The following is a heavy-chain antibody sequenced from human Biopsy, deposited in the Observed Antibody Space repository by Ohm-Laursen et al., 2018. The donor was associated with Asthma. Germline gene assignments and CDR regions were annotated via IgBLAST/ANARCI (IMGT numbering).Heavy chain of an antibody. CDR1: GFTFGDYW. J-gene: IGHJ4*02. Sequence: GSLRLSCTASGFTFGDYWMSWVRQVPGKGLEWVANINHDGSEKNHVDSLKGRFTISRDNAKNSLYLQMNSLRAEDTAVYYCAREGVAGTHIEDWGQGTLVTVSS. V-gene: IGHV3-7*01. D-gene: IGHD6-19*01. CDR2: INHDGSEK. CDR3: AREGVAGTHIED.